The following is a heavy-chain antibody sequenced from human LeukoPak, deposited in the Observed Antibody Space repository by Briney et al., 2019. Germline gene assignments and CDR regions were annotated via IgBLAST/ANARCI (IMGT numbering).Heavy chain of an antibody. CDR3: ATIDSSSPRD. J-gene: IGHJ4*02. Sequence: GGSLRLSCVASGFTLSSYWMTWVGQQPGKGLEWVANINQDGDAKYYLDSVKGRFTISRDNANNSLYLQMNSLRVDDTAVYYCATIDSSSPRDWGQATLVTVSS. V-gene: IGHV3-7*03. D-gene: IGHD6-13*01. CDR1: GFTLSSYW. CDR2: INQDGDAK.